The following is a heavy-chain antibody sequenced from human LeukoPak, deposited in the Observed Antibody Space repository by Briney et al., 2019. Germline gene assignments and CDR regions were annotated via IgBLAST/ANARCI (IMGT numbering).Heavy chain of an antibody. CDR1: GFSFDDYA. CDR2: ISRDGGTT. Sequence: GGSLRLSCAASGFSFDDYAMHWVRQAPGKGLEWVSLISRDGGTTYYADSVKGRFTISRDNSKNSLYLQTNSLRTEDTAFYYCAKSSSAWSKDYWGQGTLVTVSS. CDR3: AKSSSAWSKDY. D-gene: IGHD6-19*01. J-gene: IGHJ4*02. V-gene: IGHV3-43*02.